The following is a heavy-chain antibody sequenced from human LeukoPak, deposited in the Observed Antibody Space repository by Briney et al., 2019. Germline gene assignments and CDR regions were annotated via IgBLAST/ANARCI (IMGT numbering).Heavy chain of an antibody. Sequence: GGSLRLSCAASGFTFSSYWMSWVRQAPGKGLEWVGRTRNKANSYTTEYAASVKGRFTISRDDSKNSLYLQMNSLKTEDTAVYYCARGVSYYFDYWGQGTLVTVSS. V-gene: IGHV3-72*01. CDR3: ARGVSYYFDY. J-gene: IGHJ4*02. CDR1: GFTFSSYW. CDR2: TRNKANSYTT.